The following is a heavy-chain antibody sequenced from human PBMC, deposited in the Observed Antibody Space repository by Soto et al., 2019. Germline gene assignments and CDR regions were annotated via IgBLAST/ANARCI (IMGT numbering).Heavy chain of an antibody. D-gene: IGHD2-8*01. V-gene: IGHV4-30-4*01. CDR2: ILYSGTT. Sequence: QVQLQESGPGLVKPSQTLSLTCTVSGGSISSGDYYWSWIRQPPGKGLEWIGYILYSGTTNYNPSLESQLTISVDTSKNQCSLKLASVSAADTAVYYCARNGALDYWGRGTLVTVSS. J-gene: IGHJ4*02. CDR1: GGSISSGDYY. CDR3: ARNGALDY.